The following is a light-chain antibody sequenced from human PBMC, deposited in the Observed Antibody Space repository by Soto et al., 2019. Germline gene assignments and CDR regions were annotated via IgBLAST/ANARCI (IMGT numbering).Light chain of an antibody. V-gene: IGKV3-11*01. Sequence: EIVLTQPPATLSLSPGERATLYCKDSQSVSSYLAWYQQKPGQAPRLLIYDASNRATGIPARFSGSGSGTDFTPTISSLEPEDFAVYYCQQRSNWPPITFGQGTRLEIK. CDR2: DAS. J-gene: IGKJ5*01. CDR1: QSVSSY. CDR3: QQRSNWPPIT.